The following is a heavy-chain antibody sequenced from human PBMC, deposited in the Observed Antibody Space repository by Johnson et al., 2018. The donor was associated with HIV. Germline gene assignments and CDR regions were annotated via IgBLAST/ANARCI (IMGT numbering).Heavy chain of an antibody. Sequence: EVQLVESGGGLIHPGGSLRLSCAASRFTVSSNYMSWVRQAPGRGLEWVSVIYSGGSTYYADSVKGRFTISRDNSKNTLYLQMNSLRAEDTAVYYCARDRGKAGYAVDIWGQGTMVTVSS. CDR1: RFTVSSNY. J-gene: IGHJ3*02. CDR2: IYSGGST. CDR3: ARDRGKAGYAVDI. D-gene: IGHD3-10*01. V-gene: IGHV3-53*01.